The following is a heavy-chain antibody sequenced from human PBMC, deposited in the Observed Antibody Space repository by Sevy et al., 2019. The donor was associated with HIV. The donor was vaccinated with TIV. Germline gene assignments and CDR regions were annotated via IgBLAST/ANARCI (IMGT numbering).Heavy chain of an antibody. CDR3: ARDRGFSSTSEYGMDV. J-gene: IGHJ6*02. CDR1: GGTFSKYA. CDR2: IIPIFGTA. V-gene: IGHV1-69*13. D-gene: IGHD2-2*01. Sequence: ASVKVSCKASGGTFSKYAITWVRQAPGQGLEWMGGIIPIFGTANYAQMFQGRVTITADESTSTAYMELSSLRSDDTAVYYCARDRGFSSTSEYGMDVWGQGTTVTVSS.